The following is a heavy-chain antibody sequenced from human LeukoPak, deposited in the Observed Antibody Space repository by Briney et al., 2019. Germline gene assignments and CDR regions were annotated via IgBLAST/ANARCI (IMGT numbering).Heavy chain of an antibody. V-gene: IGHV4-61*02. J-gene: IGHJ4*02. CDR2: IYTSGST. Sequence: SSETLSLTCTVSGGSISSGSYYWSWIRQPAGKGLEWIGRIYTSGSTNYNPSLKSRVTISVDTPKNQFSLKLSSVTAADTAVYYCARLNYGSGSSFDYWGQGTLVTVSS. CDR1: GGSISSGSYY. D-gene: IGHD3-10*01. CDR3: ARLNYGSGSSFDY.